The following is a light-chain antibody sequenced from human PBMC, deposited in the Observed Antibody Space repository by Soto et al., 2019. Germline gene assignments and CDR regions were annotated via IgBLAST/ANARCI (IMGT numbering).Light chain of an antibody. V-gene: IGKV3-20*01. J-gene: IGKJ1*01. Sequence: EIVMTQSPATLSVSPGQRVTLSCRASQSVNTNLAWYQQKPGQAPRLLIYGASSRATVIPDRFSGSGSGTDFTLTISRLEPEDFAVYYCQQYGSSPSWTFGQGTKVDIK. CDR3: QQYGSSPSWT. CDR1: QSVNTN. CDR2: GAS.